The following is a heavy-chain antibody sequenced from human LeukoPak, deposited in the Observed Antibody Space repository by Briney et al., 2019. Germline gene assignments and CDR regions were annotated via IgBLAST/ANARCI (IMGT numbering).Heavy chain of an antibody. CDR2: ISAYNGNT. CDR1: GYTFTSYG. CDR3: ARVMITFGGVIPSGYFDY. V-gene: IGHV1-18*01. Sequence: ASVKVSCKASGYTFTSYGISWVRQAPGQGLEWMGWISAYNGNTNYAQKLRGRVTMTTDTSTSTAYMELRSLRSDDTAVYYCARVMITFGGVIPSGYFDYWGQGTLVTVSS. D-gene: IGHD3-16*02. J-gene: IGHJ4*02.